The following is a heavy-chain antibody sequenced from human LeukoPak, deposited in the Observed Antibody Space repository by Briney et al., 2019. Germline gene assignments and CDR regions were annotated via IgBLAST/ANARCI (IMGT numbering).Heavy chain of an antibody. Sequence: SQTLSLTCTVSGGSISSGDYYWSWIRQHPGKGLEWIGYIYHTGSTYYNPSLKSRVTISVDTSKNQFSLKLSSVTAADTAVYYCARGALDNCSSGSCYSAGEDYWGQGTLVTVSS. D-gene: IGHD2-15*01. J-gene: IGHJ4*02. CDR3: ARGALDNCSSGSCYSAGEDY. V-gene: IGHV4-31*03. CDR2: IYHTGST. CDR1: GGSISSGDYY.